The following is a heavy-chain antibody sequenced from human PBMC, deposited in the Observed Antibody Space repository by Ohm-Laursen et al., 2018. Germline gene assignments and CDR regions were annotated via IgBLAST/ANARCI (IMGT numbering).Heavy chain of an antibody. V-gene: IGHV3-7*01. CDR2: IKHDESEK. Sequence: GSLRLSCAASGFTFSSNWMSWVRQARGQGLEWVATIKHDESEKYYVDSVKGRFTISRDNARNSVSLQMNSLRVDDSALYYCARGRAGHDWGQGTLVTVSS. D-gene: IGHD3-10*01. CDR3: ARGRAGHD. CDR1: GFTFSSNW. J-gene: IGHJ4*02.